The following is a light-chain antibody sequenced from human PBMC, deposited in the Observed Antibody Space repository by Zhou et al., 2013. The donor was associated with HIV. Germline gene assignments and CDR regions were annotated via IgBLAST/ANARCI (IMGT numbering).Light chain of an antibody. J-gene: IGKJ1*01. CDR2: AAS. Sequence: DIQMTQSPSSLSASVGDRVTITCRASQDISRWLAWYQQKPEKAPKSLIYAASNLQSGVPSRFSGSGSGTDFTLTISSLQPEDFASYYCQQTESMPWTFGQGTKVDIK. CDR3: QQTESMPWT. V-gene: IGKV1D-16*01. CDR1: QDISRW.